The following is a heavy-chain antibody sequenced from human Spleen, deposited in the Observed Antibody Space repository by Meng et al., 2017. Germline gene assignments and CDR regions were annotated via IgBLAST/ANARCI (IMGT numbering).Heavy chain of an antibody. J-gene: IGHJ4*02. D-gene: IGHD2-2*01. CDR3: ARREYCSSTSCYDSGAYYFDY. CDR2: IIPIFGTA. V-gene: IGHV1-69*13. CDR1: GGTFSSYA. Sequence: SVKLSCKASGGTFSSYAISWVRQAPGQGLEWMGGIIPIFGTANYAQKFQGRVTITADESTSTAYMELSSLRSEDTAVYYCARREYCSSTSCYDSGAYYFDYWGQGTLVTVSS.